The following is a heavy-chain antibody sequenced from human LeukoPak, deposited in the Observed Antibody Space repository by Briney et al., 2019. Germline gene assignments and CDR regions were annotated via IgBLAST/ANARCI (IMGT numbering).Heavy chain of an antibody. CDR3: AKERPRYYYGSGSSIDY. CDR2: ISYDGSNK. D-gene: IGHD3-10*01. J-gene: IGHJ4*02. Sequence: GRSLRLSCAASGFTFSSYGMHWVRQAPGKGLEWVAVISYDGSNKYYADSVKGRFTISRDNSKNTLYLQMNSLRAEDTAVYYCAKERPRYYYGSGSSIDYWGQGTLVTVSS. CDR1: GFTFSSYG. V-gene: IGHV3-30*18.